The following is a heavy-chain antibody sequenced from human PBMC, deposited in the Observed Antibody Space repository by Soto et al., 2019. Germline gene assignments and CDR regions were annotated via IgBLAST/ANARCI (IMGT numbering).Heavy chain of an antibody. V-gene: IGHV3-30*18. CDR3: AKARLSGYYMDV. CDR1: GFTFSSYG. J-gene: IGHJ6*03. Sequence: GSLRLSCAASGFTFSSYGMHWVRPAPGKGLEWVSVITYSGSNKYYADSVKGRFTISRDNSKNTLYLQMNSLRAEDTAVYYCAKARLSGYYMDVWGKGTTVTVS. CDR2: ITYSGSNK.